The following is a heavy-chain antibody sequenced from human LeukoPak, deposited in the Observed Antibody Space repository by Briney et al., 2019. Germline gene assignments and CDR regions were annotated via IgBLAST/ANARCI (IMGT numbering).Heavy chain of an antibody. CDR1: GGSISSYY. Sequence: SETLSLTCTVAGGSISSYYLSWIRQPPGKGLEWIGYIYYSGSTNYNPSLKSRVTISVDTSKNQFSRKLSSVTAADKAVYYCARDLAAGYYDSSGYYYYYYYYMDVWGKGTTVTVSS. V-gene: IGHV4-59*01. CDR2: IYYSGST. CDR3: ARDLAAGYYDSSGYYYYYYYYMDV. J-gene: IGHJ6*03. D-gene: IGHD3-22*01.